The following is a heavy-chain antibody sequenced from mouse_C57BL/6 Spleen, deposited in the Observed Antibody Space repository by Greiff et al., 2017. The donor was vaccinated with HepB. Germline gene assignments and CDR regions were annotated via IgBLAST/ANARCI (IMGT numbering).Heavy chain of an antibody. D-gene: IGHD2-3*01. CDR3: ARNYDGYYAFDY. CDR1: GYAFSSSW. Sequence: VKLMESGPELVKPGASVKISCKASGYAFSSSWMNWVKQRPGKGLEWIGRIYPGDGDTNYNGKFKGKATLTADKSSSTAYMQLSSLTSEDSAVYFCARNYDGYYAFDYWGQGTTLTVSS. V-gene: IGHV1-82*01. J-gene: IGHJ2*01. CDR2: IYPGDGDT.